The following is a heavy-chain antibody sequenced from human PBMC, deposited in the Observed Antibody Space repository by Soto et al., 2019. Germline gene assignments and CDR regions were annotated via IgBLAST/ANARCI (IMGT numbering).Heavy chain of an antibody. CDR1: GGSISSGSYD. V-gene: IGHV4-31*03. J-gene: IGHJ4*02. CDR2: IYYSGSS. Sequence: SESLSLGCTVSGGSISSGSYDGSWIRQHPGKGLEWIGNIYYSGSSYYNPSLKSRATISIDTSKDQFSLRLGSVTAADTAVYYCARVEGSSYYFRHDCWGRGTLVTVSS. D-gene: IGHD1-26*01. CDR3: ARVEGSSYYFRHDC.